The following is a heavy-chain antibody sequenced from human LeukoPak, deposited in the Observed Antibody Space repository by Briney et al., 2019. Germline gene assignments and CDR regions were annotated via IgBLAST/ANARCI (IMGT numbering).Heavy chain of an antibody. J-gene: IGHJ3*02. CDR2: IYYSGST. CDR3: ARRPPALGAFDI. Sequence: PSETLSPTCSFSGGSISSGTYYWGWIRQSPGKGLEWIGSIYYSGSTYYNPSLKSRVTISADTSKNQFSLQLSSVTSADTAIYYCARRPPALGAFDIWGHGTMVTVSS. V-gene: IGHV4-39*01. CDR1: GGSISSGTYY.